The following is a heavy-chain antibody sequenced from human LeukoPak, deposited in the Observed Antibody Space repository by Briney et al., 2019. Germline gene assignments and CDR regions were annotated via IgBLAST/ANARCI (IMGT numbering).Heavy chain of an antibody. Sequence: GGSLRLSCAASGFTFSSYGMHWARQAPGKGLEWVAVISYDGSNKYYADSVKGRFTISRDNSKNTLYLQMNSPRAEDTAVYYCAKRGDYGGNSPFDYWGQGTLVTVSS. CDR2: ISYDGSNK. D-gene: IGHD4-23*01. J-gene: IGHJ4*02. CDR3: AKRGDYGGNSPFDY. V-gene: IGHV3-30*18. CDR1: GFTFSSYG.